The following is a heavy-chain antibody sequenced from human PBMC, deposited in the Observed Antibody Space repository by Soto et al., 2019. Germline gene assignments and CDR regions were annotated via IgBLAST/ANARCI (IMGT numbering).Heavy chain of an antibody. CDR1: GGSVSSGSYY. CDR2: IYYSGST. V-gene: IGHV4-61*01. Sequence: SETVSLTCTVSGGSVSSGSYYWSWIRQPPGKGLEWIGYIYYSGSTNYNPSLKSRVTISVDTSKNQFSLKLSSVTAADTAVYYCAREVSSGWYALDYWGQGTLVTVSS. D-gene: IGHD6-19*01. J-gene: IGHJ4*02. CDR3: AREVSSGWYALDY.